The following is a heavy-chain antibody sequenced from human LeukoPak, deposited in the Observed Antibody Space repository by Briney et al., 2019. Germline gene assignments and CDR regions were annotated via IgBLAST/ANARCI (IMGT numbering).Heavy chain of an antibody. D-gene: IGHD3-22*01. CDR1: GYTFTGHY. J-gene: IGHJ4*02. CDR2: INPNSGGT. CDR3: ASDYYDSTYFDY. Sequence: ASVKVSCKASGYTFTGHYMHWVRQAPGQGLEWMGWINPNSGGTNYAQKFQGRVTMTRDTSTSTVYMELSSLRSEDTAVYYCASDYYDSTYFDYWGQGTLVTVSS. V-gene: IGHV1-2*02.